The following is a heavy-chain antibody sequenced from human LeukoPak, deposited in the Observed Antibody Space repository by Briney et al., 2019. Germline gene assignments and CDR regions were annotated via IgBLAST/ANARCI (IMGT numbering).Heavy chain of an antibody. Sequence: ASVKVSCKASGYTFTSYDINRVRQATGQGLEWMGWMNPNSGNTGYAQKFQGRVTMTRNTSISTAYMDMSRLRSEDTAVYYCARLAEMATRNSNNWDWYFDLWGRGTLVTVSS. CDR3: ARLAEMATRNSNNWDWYFDL. CDR1: GYTFTSYD. D-gene: IGHD5-24*01. J-gene: IGHJ2*01. V-gene: IGHV1-8*01. CDR2: MNPNSGNT.